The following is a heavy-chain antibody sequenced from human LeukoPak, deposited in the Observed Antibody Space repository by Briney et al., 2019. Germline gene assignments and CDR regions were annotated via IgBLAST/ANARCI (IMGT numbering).Heavy chain of an antibody. Sequence: PSGTLSLTCAVSGGSISSNYWGRWVRQPPGRGLEWIGEIYHTGNTNYNPSLKSRVSISVDKSRSQFSLKLTSVTAADTAVYYCVGFGLSSGWAGWGQGTLVTVSS. CDR1: GGSISSNYW. D-gene: IGHD6-19*01. CDR2: IYHTGNT. V-gene: IGHV4-4*02. CDR3: VGFGLSSGWAG. J-gene: IGHJ4*02.